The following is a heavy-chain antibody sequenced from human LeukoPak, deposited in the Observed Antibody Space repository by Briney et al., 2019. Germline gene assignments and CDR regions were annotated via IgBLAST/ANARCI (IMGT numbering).Heavy chain of an antibody. V-gene: IGHV3-21*01. CDR3: AKVLVNYDILTGYDY. Sequence: GGSLRLSCAASGFTFSSYSMNWVRQAPGKGLEWVSSISSSSSYIYYADSVKGRFTISRDSSKDTLYLQMNSLRTEDTATYYCAKVLVNYDILTGYDYWGQGTLVTVSS. D-gene: IGHD3-9*01. J-gene: IGHJ4*02. CDR2: ISSSSSYI. CDR1: GFTFSSYS.